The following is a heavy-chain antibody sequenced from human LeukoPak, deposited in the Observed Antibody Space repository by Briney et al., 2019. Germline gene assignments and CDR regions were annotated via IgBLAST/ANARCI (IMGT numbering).Heavy chain of an antibody. V-gene: IGHV3-NL1*01. CDR2: IYSGGST. CDR1: GFTFSSYG. D-gene: IGHD2-2*01. Sequence: GGSLRLSCAASGFTFSSYGMHWVRQAPGKGLEWVSVIYSGGSTYYADSVKGRFTISRDNSKNTLYLQMNSLRAEDTAVYYCARGVVSPYWGQGTLVTVSS. CDR3: ARGVVSPY. J-gene: IGHJ4*02.